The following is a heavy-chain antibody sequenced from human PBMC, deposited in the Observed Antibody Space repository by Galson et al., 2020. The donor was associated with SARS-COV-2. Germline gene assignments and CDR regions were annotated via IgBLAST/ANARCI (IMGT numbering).Heavy chain of an antibody. V-gene: IGHV3-48*04. D-gene: IGHD3-3*01. CDR2: ISSSSSTI. Sequence: GGSLRLSCAASGFTFSSYSMNWVRQAPGKGLEWVSYISSSSSTIYYADSVKGRFTISRDNAKNSLYLQMNSLRAEDTAVYYCARDAPEYYDFWSGYYGCMDVWGQGTTVTVSS. J-gene: IGHJ6*02. CDR1: GFTFSSYS. CDR3: ARDAPEYYDFWSGYYGCMDV.